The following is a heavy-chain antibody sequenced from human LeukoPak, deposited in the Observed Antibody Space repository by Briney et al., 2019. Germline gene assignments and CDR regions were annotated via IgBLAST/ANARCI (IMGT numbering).Heavy chain of an antibody. Sequence: GGSLRLSCVVSGFSFSDYWMTWVRQAPGKGLEWVANIKQDGSEGYYVDSVKGRFTVSRDNAKSSLYLQMNSLRAEDTAVYYCARLGSSDAFDIWGQGTMVTVSS. V-gene: IGHV3-7*01. CDR3: ARLGSSDAFDI. CDR1: GFSFSDYW. CDR2: IKQDGSEG. D-gene: IGHD3-16*01. J-gene: IGHJ3*02.